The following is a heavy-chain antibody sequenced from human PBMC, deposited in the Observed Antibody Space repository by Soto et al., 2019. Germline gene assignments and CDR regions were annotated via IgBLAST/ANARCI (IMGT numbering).Heavy chain of an antibody. J-gene: IGHJ6*02. CDR2: STGAGGGT. D-gene: IGHD6-25*01. CDR3: AKGHSDYQGDYNYYGMDV. Sequence: EVQLLESGGGLVQPGGSPRLSCAASGFPFSSYAISWVRQAPGRGLEWVAASTGAGGGTYNLEAVKGRFTVSRDNSKKTVYLQLDGLRAEDTAVYYCAKGHSDYQGDYNYYGMDVWGQGTTVTVSS. CDR1: GFPFSSYA. V-gene: IGHV3-23*01.